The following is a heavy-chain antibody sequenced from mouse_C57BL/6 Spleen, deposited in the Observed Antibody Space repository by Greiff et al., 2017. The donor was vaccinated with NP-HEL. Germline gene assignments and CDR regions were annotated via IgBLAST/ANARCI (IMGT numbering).Heavy chain of an antibody. D-gene: IGHD2-3*01. V-gene: IGHV1-26*01. CDR3: ARYDYSDY. J-gene: IGHJ2*01. CDR2: INPNNGGT. Sequence: VQLQQSGPELVKPGASVKISCKASGYTFTDYYMNWVKQSHGKSLEWIGDINPNNGGTSYNQKFKGKATLTVDKSSSTAYMELRILTSEDSAVYYCARYDYSDYWGQGTTLTVSS. CDR1: GYTFTDYY.